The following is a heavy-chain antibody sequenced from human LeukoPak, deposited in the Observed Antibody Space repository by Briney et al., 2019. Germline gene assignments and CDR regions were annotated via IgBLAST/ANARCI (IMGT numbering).Heavy chain of an antibody. CDR1: GGTFIDFY. V-gene: IGHV4-34*01. CDR2: INHSGST. Sequence: SETLSLTCAVDGGTFIDFYWAWIRQPPGKGLEWIGEINHSGSTNYSPSLKSRVTISLDTSKNQFFLRLTSVTAADTAVYYCAREDWYFDLWGRGTLVTVSS. J-gene: IGHJ2*01. CDR3: AREDWYFDL.